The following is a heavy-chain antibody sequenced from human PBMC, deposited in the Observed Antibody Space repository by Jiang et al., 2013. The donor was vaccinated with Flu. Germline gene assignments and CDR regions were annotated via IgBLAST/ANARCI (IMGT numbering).Heavy chain of an antibody. CDR3: ARAKEYQLLGSSLSYGMDV. CDR1: GGSFSGYY. D-gene: IGHD2-2*01. V-gene: IGHV4-34*01. CDR2: VDHRGST. Sequence: LLKPSETLSLTCAVYGGSFSGYYWSWIRQPPGKGLEWIGEVDHRGSTSYHPSLETRVTISVDTSKNQFSLKLSSVTAADTAVYYCARAKEYQLLGSSLSYGMDVWGQGTTVTVSS. J-gene: IGHJ6*02.